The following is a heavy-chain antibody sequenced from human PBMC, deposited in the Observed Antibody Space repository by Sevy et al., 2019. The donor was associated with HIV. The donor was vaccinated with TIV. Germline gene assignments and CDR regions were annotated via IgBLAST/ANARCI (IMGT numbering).Heavy chain of an antibody. CDR3: ARPKAGTIFGEFQH. Sequence: GGSLRLSCAASGFTFSTYWMHWVRQAPGKGLEWVSHINSDGSTTKYADSVQGRFTISRDNAENTLYLQMNSLRPEDMAVYYCARPKAGTIFGEFQHWGQGSLVTVSS. D-gene: IGHD3-3*01. V-gene: IGHV3-74*01. J-gene: IGHJ1*01. CDR2: INSDGSTT. CDR1: GFTFSTYW.